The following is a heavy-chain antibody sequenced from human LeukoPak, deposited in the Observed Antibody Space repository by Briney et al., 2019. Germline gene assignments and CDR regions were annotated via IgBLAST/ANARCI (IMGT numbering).Heavy chain of an antibody. CDR2: ISAYNGNT. CDR1: GGTFSSYA. V-gene: IGHV1-18*01. CDR3: ARGQSIAAAGTVDY. D-gene: IGHD6-13*01. J-gene: IGHJ4*02. Sequence: ASVKVSCKASGGTFSSYAISGVRQAPGQGLEWMGWISAYNGNTNYAQKLQGRVTMTTDTSTSTAYMELRSLRSDDTAVYYCARGQSIAAAGTVDYWGQGTLVTVSS.